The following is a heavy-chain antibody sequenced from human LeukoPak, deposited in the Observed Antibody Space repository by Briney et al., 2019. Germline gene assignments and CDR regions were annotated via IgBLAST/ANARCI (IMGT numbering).Heavy chain of an antibody. J-gene: IGHJ3*02. Sequence: ASVKVSCKASGYTFTSYYMHWVRQPPGQGLEWMGIINPSGGSTSYAQKFQGRVTMTRDMSTSTVYMELSSLRSEDTAVYYCARDGANTYYYDSSGYVIWGQGTMVTVSS. CDR2: INPSGGST. CDR3: ARDGANTYYYDSSGYVI. CDR1: GYTFTSYY. V-gene: IGHV1-46*01. D-gene: IGHD3-22*01.